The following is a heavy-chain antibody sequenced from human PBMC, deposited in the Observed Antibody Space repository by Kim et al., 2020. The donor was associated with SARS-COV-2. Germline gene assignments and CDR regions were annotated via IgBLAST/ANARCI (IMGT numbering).Heavy chain of an antibody. CDR3: AKEISGWLVNYGMDV. Sequence: GGSLRLSCAASGFTFSSYGMHWVRQAPGKGLEWVAVISYDGSNKYYADSVKGRFTISRDNSKNTLYLQMNSLRAEDTAVYYCAKEISGWLVNYGMDVWG. V-gene: IGHV3-30*18. D-gene: IGHD6-19*01. J-gene: IGHJ6*02. CDR1: GFTFSSYG. CDR2: ISYDGSNK.